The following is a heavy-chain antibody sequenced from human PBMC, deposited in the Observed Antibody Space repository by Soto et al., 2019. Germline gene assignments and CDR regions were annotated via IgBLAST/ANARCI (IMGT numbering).Heavy chain of an antibody. D-gene: IGHD3-10*01. CDR3: SRENWFQDY. Sequence: EVQLVESGGGLVQPGGSLRLSCAASGFTFSVYYMTWVRQAPGKGLEWEASIKSDGSEQYYVDPVKGRFTISRDNAKDSLYLQMNSLRAGDTALYYCSRENWFQDYWGQGTLVTVSS. V-gene: IGHV3-7*03. CDR2: IKSDGSEQ. J-gene: IGHJ4*02. CDR1: GFTFSVYY.